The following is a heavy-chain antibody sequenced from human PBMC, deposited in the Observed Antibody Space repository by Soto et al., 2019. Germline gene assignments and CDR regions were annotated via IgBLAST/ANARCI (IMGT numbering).Heavy chain of an antibody. Sequence: GGSLRLSCAAFRFTFSSYEMTWVRQAPGKGLEWVSYISSSGSTVYYADSVEGRFTISRDNAKNSLYLQMNSLRAEDTAVYYCARVNFASSGPNFDYWGQGTLVTVSS. D-gene: IGHD6-19*01. CDR2: ISSSGSTV. CDR1: RFTFSSYE. CDR3: ARVNFASSGPNFDY. J-gene: IGHJ4*02. V-gene: IGHV3-48*03.